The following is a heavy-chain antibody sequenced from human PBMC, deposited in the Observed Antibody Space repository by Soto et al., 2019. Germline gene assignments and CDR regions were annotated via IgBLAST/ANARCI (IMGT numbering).Heavy chain of an antibody. CDR1: GFTFSGYA. CDR2: ISGSGAAT. CDR3: AKERGEYYDSSGYYY. V-gene: IGHV3-23*01. Sequence: EVHLLESGGGLVQSGGSLRLSCAASGFTFSGYAMSWVRQVPGKGLEWVSAISGSGAATYYADSVKGRFTISRDNYKNPLYLQMNSLRAEDTAVYYCAKERGEYYDSSGYYYWGQGTLVTVSS. J-gene: IGHJ4*02. D-gene: IGHD3-22*01.